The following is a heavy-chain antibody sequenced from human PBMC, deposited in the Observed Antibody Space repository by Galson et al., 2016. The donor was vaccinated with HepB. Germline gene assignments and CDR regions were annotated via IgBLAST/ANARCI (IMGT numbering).Heavy chain of an antibody. D-gene: IGHD1-26*01. CDR3: ARGKGGSFLDH. J-gene: IGHJ4*02. V-gene: IGHV3-11*01. Sequence: SLRLSCAASGFIFSDYYMSWIRQTPGKGLEWLAHISSRGATIYYPDSLKGRFTISRDNAKNSLYLQMNSLRAEDTAVYYCARGKGGSFLDHWGQGAQFTVSS. CDR1: GFIFSDYY. CDR2: ISSRGATI.